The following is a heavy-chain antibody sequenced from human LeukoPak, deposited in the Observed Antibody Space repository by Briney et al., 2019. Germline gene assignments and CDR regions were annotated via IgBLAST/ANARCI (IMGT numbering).Heavy chain of an antibody. D-gene: IGHD4-17*01. V-gene: IGHV3-48*03. Sequence: GGSLRLSCAASGFTFSSYEMNWVRQAPGKGLEWVSYISSSGSTIYYVDSVKGRFTISRDNAKNSLYLQMNSLRAEDTAVYYCASLGGDYAVTTLNWFDPWGQGTLVTVSS. CDR3: ASLGGDYAVTTLNWFDP. CDR1: GFTFSSYE. J-gene: IGHJ5*02. CDR2: ISSSGSTI.